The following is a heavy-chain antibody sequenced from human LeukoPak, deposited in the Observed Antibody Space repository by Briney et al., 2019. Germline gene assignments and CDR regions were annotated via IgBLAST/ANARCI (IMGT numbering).Heavy chain of an antibody. D-gene: IGHD3-3*01. V-gene: IGHV1-46*01. Sequence: ASVKVSCKASGYTFTSYHMHWVRQAPGQGLEWMGIINPSGGSTSYAQKFQGRVSMTRDTSTSTVYVELSSLRSEDTAVYYCARAIFGVVIGYYYYGMDVWGQGTTVTVSS. J-gene: IGHJ6*02. CDR2: INPSGGST. CDR1: GYTFTSYH. CDR3: ARAIFGVVIGYYYYGMDV.